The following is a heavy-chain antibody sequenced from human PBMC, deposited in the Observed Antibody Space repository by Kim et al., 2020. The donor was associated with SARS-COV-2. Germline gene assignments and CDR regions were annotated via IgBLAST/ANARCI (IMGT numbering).Heavy chain of an antibody. CDR1: GYTFTSYY. Sequence: ASVKVSCKASGYTFTSYYMHWVRQAPGQGLEWMGIINPSGGSTSYAQKFQGRVTMTRDTSTSTVYMELSSLRSEDTAVYYCARDSRGLMVYAYSYWYFDLWGRGTLVTVSS. CDR3: ARDSRGLMVYAYSYWYFDL. D-gene: IGHD2-8*01. V-gene: IGHV1-46*01. CDR2: INPSGGST. J-gene: IGHJ2*01.